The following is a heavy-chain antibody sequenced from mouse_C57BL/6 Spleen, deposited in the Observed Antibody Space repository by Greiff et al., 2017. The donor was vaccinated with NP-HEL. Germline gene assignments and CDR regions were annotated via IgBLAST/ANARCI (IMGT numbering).Heavy chain of an antibody. V-gene: IGHV5-6*01. CDR3: ARDHGSSYDWYFDV. CDR1: GFTFSSYG. CDR2: ISSGGSYT. J-gene: IGHJ1*03. D-gene: IGHD1-1*01. Sequence: EVHLVESGGDLVKPGGSLKLSCAASGFTFSSYGMSWVRQTPDKRLEWVATISSGGSYTYYPASVKGRFTISRDNAKNTLYLQMSSLKSEDTAMYYCARDHGSSYDWYFDVWGTGTTVTVSS.